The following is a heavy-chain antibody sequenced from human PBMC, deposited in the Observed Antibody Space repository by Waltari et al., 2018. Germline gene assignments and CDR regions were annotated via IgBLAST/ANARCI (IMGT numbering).Heavy chain of an antibody. D-gene: IGHD2-15*01. V-gene: IGHV4-38-2*02. CDR3: ARDKYCSGGSCYFDY. CDR1: GYSISSGYY. J-gene: IGHJ4*02. Sequence: QVQLQESGPGLVKPSETLSLTCAVSGYSISSGYYWGWIRQPPGKGLEWIGSIYHSGSTYHNPSLKSRVTISVDTSKNQFSLKLSSVTAADTAVYYCARDKYCSGGSCYFDYWGQGTLVTVSS. CDR2: IYHSGST.